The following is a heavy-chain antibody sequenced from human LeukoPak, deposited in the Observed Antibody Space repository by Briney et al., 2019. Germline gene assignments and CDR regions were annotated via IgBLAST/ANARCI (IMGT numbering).Heavy chain of an antibody. CDR1: GGSISSYY. Sequence: SETLSLTCTVSGGSISSYYWSWIRQPPGKGLEWIGYIYYSGSTNYNPSLKSRVTISVDTSKNQFSLKLSSVTAADTAVYYCARGPRWEWLSNDAFDIWGQGTMVTVSS. J-gene: IGHJ3*02. D-gene: IGHD3-3*01. CDR3: ARGPRWEWLSNDAFDI. V-gene: IGHV4-59*01. CDR2: IYYSGST.